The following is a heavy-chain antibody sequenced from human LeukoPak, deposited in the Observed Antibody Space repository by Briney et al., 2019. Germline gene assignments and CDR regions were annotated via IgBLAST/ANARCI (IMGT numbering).Heavy chain of an antibody. CDR3: ARVDSYFDY. Sequence: PGGSLRLSCAASGFTFSSYWMSWVRQAPGKGLEWVANIKQDGSEKYYVDSVKGRFTISRDNAKNSLYLQLNSLRAQATAVYYCARVDSYFDYWGQGTLVTVSS. J-gene: IGHJ4*02. V-gene: IGHV3-7*01. CDR2: IKQDGSEK. CDR1: GFTFSSYW.